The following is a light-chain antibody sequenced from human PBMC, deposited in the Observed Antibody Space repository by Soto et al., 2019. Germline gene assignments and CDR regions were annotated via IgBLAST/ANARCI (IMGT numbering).Light chain of an antibody. V-gene: IGLV2-14*01. Sequence: QYALTQPASVSGSPRQSITISCAGTSSDVGGYNYVSWYQQHPGKAPKLMIYEVTNRPSGVSNRFSGSKSGNTASLTISGLQAEDEADYYCSSYTSTTTRVFGGGTKVTV. CDR1: SSDVGGYNY. J-gene: IGLJ3*02. CDR3: SSYTSTTTRV. CDR2: EVT.